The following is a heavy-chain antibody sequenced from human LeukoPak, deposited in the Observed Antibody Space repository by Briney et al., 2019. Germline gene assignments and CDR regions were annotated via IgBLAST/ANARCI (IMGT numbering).Heavy chain of an antibody. V-gene: IGHV3-33*01. CDR3: ARDGGDGYKFDH. CDR2: IWYDGSKQ. CDR1: GFIFSSYG. D-gene: IGHD5-24*01. J-gene: IGHJ4*02. Sequence: GRSLRLSCAASGFIFSSYGMHWARQAPGKGLEWVAVIWYDGSKQYYTDSVKGRFTISRDDSKNTLYLQMNSLRVEGTAVYYCARDGGDGYKFDHWGQGTLVTVSS.